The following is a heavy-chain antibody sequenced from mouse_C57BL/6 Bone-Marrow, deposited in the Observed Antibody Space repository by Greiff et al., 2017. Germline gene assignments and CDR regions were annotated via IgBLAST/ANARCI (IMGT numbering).Heavy chain of an antibody. CDR1: GYTFTSYW. CDR3: ARACYYVPFAY. D-gene: IGHD1-1*01. J-gene: IGHJ3*01. CDR2: INPSNGGT. V-gene: IGHV1-53*01. Sequence: VKLLEPGTELVKPGASVKLSCTASGYTFTSYWMRWVKQRPEQGLEWFGNINPSNGGTNYNEKFKSKATLTVDTSYSTAYMQLSSLTSEDSSVYYWARACYYVPFAYWGQVTLVTVSA.